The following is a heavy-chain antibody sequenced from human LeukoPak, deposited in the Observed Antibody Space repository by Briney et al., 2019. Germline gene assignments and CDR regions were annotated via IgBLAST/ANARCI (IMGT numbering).Heavy chain of an antibody. V-gene: IGHV5-51*01. CDR2: IYPGDSDT. CDR3: ARLWVATLDS. Sequence: GESLKISCKRSGYSFSSYWIVWVRQLPGKGLEWMGIIYPGDSDTSYSPSFRGQVTISADKSISTAYLQWSSLKASDTAMYYCARLWVATLDSWGQGTLVTVSS. J-gene: IGHJ4*02. D-gene: IGHD5-12*01. CDR1: GYSFSSYW.